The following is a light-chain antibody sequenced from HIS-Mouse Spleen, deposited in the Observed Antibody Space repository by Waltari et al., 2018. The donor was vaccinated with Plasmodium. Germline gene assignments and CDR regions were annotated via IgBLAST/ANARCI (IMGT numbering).Light chain of an antibody. CDR1: SSDVGSYNL. CDR2: EGS. J-gene: IGLJ3*02. Sequence: QSALTQPASVSGSPGQSITISCTGTSSDVGSYNLVSWYQQHPGKAPKLMIYEGSKRAAEVSKRFSGSKSGNTASLTNSGLQAEDEADYYCCSYAGSSTNWVFGGGTKLTVL. V-gene: IGLV2-23*01. CDR3: CSYAGSSTNWV.